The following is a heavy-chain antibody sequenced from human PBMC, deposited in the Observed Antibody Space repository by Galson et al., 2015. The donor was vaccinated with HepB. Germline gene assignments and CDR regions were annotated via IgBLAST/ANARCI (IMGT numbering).Heavy chain of an antibody. CDR2: ISGSGGST. Sequence: SLRLSCAASGFTFTTGFTFSTYAMTWVRQAPGKGLEWVSAISGSGGSTYYADSVKGRFTISRDNSKNTLYLQMNSLRAEDTAVYYCAIDGYSGSYSDYWGQGTLVTVSS. D-gene: IGHD1-26*01. CDR3: AIDGYSGSYSDY. CDR1: GFTFTTGFTFSTYA. V-gene: IGHV3-23*01. J-gene: IGHJ4*02.